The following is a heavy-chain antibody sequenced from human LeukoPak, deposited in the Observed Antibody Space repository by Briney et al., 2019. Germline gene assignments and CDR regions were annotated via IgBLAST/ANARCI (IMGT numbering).Heavy chain of an antibody. D-gene: IGHD3-10*01. CDR1: GYTFSSYF. CDR3: ARGGSRFTSVALDF. J-gene: IGHJ3*01. V-gene: IGHV1-46*01. Sequence: GASVKVSCKSSGYTFSSYFLHWVRQAPGQGLEWMGMINPRGGSTTTAQRFQGRVTMTRDTSTSTVYMDLSSLTSEDTAVYYCARGGSRFTSVALDFWGQGTTVIVPS. CDR2: INPRGGST.